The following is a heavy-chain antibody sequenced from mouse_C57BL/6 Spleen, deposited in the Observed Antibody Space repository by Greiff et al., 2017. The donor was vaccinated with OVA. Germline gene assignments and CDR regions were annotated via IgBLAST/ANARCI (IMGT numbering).Heavy chain of an antibody. CDR3: ARDGGSSGYGFAY. CDR2: INYDGSST. Sequence: EVQRVESEGGLVQPGSSMKLSCTASGFTFSDYYMAWVRPVPEKGLEWVANINYDGSSTYYLDSLKSRFIISRDNAKNILYLQMSSLKSEDTATYYCARDGGSSGYGFAYWGQGTLVTVSA. D-gene: IGHD3-2*02. CDR1: GFTFSDYY. V-gene: IGHV5-16*01. J-gene: IGHJ3*01.